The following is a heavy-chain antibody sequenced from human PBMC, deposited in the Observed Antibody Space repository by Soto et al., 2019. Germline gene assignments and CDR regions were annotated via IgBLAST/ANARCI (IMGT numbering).Heavy chain of an antibody. V-gene: IGHV3-11*01. J-gene: IGHJ4*02. CDR3: VGGMVRGVIIIDY. CDR1: GFTFSDYY. Sequence: GGSLRLSCAASGFTFSDYYMSWIRQAPGKGLEWVSYISSSGSTIYYADSVKGRFTISRDNAKNSLYLQMNSLRAEDTAVYYCVGGMVRGVIIIDYWGQGTLVTVSS. D-gene: IGHD3-10*01. CDR2: ISSSGSTI.